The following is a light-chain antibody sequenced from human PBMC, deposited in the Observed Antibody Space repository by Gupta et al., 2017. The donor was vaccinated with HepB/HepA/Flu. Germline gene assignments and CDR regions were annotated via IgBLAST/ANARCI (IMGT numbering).Light chain of an antibody. V-gene: IGLV1-44*01. J-gene: IGLJ2*01. CDR1: YSNIRTNT. CDR2: NND. Sequence: QSVLTQTPPTSWTPGQSVTIPCSGSYSNIRTNTVHWYQLLPGTAPKLLISNNDQRPSGVPDRFSGSKSGTSASLAISGLQSEDEAEYYCAAWDDSLNEVVFGGETKLTVL. CDR3: AAWDDSLNEVV.